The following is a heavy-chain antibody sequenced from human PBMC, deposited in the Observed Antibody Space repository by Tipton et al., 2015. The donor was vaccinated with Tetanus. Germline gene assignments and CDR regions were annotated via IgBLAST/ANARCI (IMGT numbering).Heavy chain of an antibody. CDR2: IDPNSGDT. Sequence: QLVQSGAELKKPGASVKVPCKAFGYTFTAQYMYWVRQAPGQGLEWMGWIDPNSGDTKYGQKFQGRVTMTRDTSISAIHMELSRLKSDDTAVYYCARDGGDFIYYGMDVWGQGTTVTVSS. V-gene: IGHV1-2*02. CDR3: ARDGGDFIYYGMDV. J-gene: IGHJ6*02. CDR1: GYTFTAQY. D-gene: IGHD2-21*01.